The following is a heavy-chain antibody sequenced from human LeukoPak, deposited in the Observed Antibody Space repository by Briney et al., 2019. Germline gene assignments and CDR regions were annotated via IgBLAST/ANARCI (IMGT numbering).Heavy chain of an antibody. J-gene: IGHJ4*02. CDR3: ARREYSYGYFDF. CDR2: IYPDDSDI. V-gene: IGHV5-51*01. D-gene: IGHD5-18*01. Sequence: GESLEISCQGSGYSFTTYWIAWVRQMPGKGLEWMGIIYPDDSDIRYRPSFQGHVSISVDKSINTAYLQLSGLKASDTAMYYCARREYSYGYFDFWGQGTLVTVSS. CDR1: GYSFTTYW.